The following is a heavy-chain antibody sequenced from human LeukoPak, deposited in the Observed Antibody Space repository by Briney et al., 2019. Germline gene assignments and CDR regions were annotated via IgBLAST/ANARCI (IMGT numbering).Heavy chain of an antibody. Sequence: SETLSLTCTVSGGSISSSSYYWGWIRQPPGKGLEWIGNVYYGGSTYYNPSLKSRVTISVDRSKNQFSLKLSSVTAADTAVYYCARAPRTKGIAAAGTGNYFDYWGQGTLVTVSS. J-gene: IGHJ4*02. CDR3: ARAPRTKGIAAAGTGNYFDY. CDR1: GGSISSSSYY. V-gene: IGHV4-39*07. D-gene: IGHD6-13*01. CDR2: VYYGGST.